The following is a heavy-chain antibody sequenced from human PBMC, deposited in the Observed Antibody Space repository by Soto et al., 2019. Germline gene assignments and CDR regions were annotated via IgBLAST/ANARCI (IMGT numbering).Heavy chain of an antibody. CDR3: AADPFCSSTNCYNLFDL. D-gene: IGHD2-2*01. CDR2: IVVDSANT. CDR1: GFTFTRSA. Sequence: SVKVSCKASGFTFTRSAVQWVRQARGQRLEWIGWIVVDSANTDYAKKFQERVTITRDMSTSTAYMELSSLRSEDTAVYYCAADPFCSSTNCYNLFDLWGKVTLVTVXS. J-gene: IGHJ5*02. V-gene: IGHV1-58*01.